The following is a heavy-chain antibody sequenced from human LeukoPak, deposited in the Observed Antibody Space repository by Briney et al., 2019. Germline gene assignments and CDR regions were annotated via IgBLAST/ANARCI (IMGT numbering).Heavy chain of an antibody. D-gene: IGHD3-22*01. CDR1: GGSISSHY. CDR3: ARLYDSSGYTNWLDP. V-gene: IGHV4-59*11. CDR2: IYYSGST. Sequence: SETLSLTCTVSGGSISSHYWSWIRQPPGKGLEWIGYIYYSGSTKYNPSLKSRVTISVDTSKNQFSLEVSSVTAADTAVYYCARLYDSSGYTNWLDPWGQGTLVTVSS. J-gene: IGHJ5*02.